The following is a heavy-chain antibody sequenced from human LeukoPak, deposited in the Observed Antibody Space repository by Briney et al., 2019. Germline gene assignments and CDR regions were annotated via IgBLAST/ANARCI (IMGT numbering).Heavy chain of an antibody. CDR1: GFTFSNAW. J-gene: IGHJ4*02. V-gene: IGHV3-48*02. D-gene: IGHD1-26*01. Sequence: PGGSLRLSCTASGFTFSNAWMSWVRQAPGKGLEWVSYIGGNSRPTYFADSVKGRFTISRDNAKNSLYLQMNSLRDEDTAVYYCARDRGWAFDYWGQGVLVTVSS. CDR2: IGGNSRPT. CDR3: ARDRGWAFDY.